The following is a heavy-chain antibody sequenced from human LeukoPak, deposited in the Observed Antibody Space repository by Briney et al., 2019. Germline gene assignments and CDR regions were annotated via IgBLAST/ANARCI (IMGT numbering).Heavy chain of an antibody. Sequence: PGGSLRLSCAASGFTFSSYEMNWVRQAPGKGLEWVSYISSSGSTIYYADSVKGRFTISRDNAKNSLYLQMNSLRAEDTAVHYCARDGYDSSGYSNWFDPWGQGTLVTVSS. CDR2: ISSSGSTI. D-gene: IGHD3-22*01. V-gene: IGHV3-48*03. J-gene: IGHJ5*02. CDR3: ARDGYDSSGYSNWFDP. CDR1: GFTFSSYE.